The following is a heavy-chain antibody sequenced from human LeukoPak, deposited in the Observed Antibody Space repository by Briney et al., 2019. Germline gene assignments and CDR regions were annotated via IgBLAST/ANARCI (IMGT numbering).Heavy chain of an antibody. CDR3: ARDTYDFWSGPMGPYYYYYMDV. J-gene: IGHJ6*03. D-gene: IGHD3-3*01. CDR1: GGSISSYY. Sequence: PSETLSLTCTVSGGSISSYYWSWIRQPAGKGLEWIGRIYTSGSTNYNPSLKSRVTMSVDTSKNQFSLKLSSVTAADTAVYYCARDTYDFWSGPMGPYYYYYMDVWGKGTTVTVSS. CDR2: IYTSGST. V-gene: IGHV4-4*07.